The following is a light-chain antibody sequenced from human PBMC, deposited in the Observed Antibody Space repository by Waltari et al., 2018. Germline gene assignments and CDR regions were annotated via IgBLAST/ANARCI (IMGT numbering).Light chain of an antibody. CDR2: KVS. J-gene: IGKJ1*01. Sequence: DVVMTQSPLSLSVTLGQPASISCRSSQTLVHSDGNTYLNWFQQRPGQSPRRLIYKVSNRDSGVPDRFSGSGSGTDFTLKISRVEAEDVGVYYCMQRTQWPGTFGQGTKVEF. CDR1: QTLVHSDGNTY. CDR3: MQRTQWPGT. V-gene: IGKV2-30*02.